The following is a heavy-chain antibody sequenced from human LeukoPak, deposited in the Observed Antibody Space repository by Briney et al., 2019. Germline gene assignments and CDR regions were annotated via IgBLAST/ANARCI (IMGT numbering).Heavy chain of an antibody. CDR3: ARDSVRVYGDLEGFDP. D-gene: IGHD4-17*01. Sequence: SETLSLTCALYGGSFSGYYWSWIRQPPGNGLEWIGEINHSGSTNYNPSLKTRVTISVATSKNQLSLKLGSVTAADTAVYYCARDSVRVYGDLEGFDPWGQGNLVTVSS. J-gene: IGHJ5*02. CDR1: GGSFSGYY. CDR2: INHSGST. V-gene: IGHV4-34*01.